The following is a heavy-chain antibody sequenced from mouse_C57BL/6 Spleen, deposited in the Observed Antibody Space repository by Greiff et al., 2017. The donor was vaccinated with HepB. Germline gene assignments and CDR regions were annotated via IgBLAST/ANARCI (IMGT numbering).Heavy chain of an antibody. CDR3: GRSGDYGETY. Sequence: VQLQQSGPELVKPGASVKIPCKASGYTFTDYNMDWVKQSHGKSLEWIGDINPNNGGTIYNQKFKGKATLTVDKSSSTAYMELRRLTSEDTAVYYWGRSGDYGETYWGQGTLVTVSA. CDR1: GYTFTDYN. V-gene: IGHV1-18*01. CDR2: INPNNGGT. D-gene: IGHD2-4*01. J-gene: IGHJ3*01.